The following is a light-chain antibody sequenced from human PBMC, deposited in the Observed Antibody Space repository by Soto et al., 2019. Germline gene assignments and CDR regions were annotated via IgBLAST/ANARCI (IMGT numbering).Light chain of an antibody. J-gene: IGKJ5*01. V-gene: IGKV1-33*01. CDR1: QDISNY. CDR3: QQYESLPLT. Sequence: DIQMPQSPSSLSASVGDRVTITCQASQDISNYLNWYQQKPGKAPKLLIYDASNLETGVPSRFSGSGSGTDFTFTISSLQPEDFATYYCQQYESLPLTFGQGTRLEIK. CDR2: DAS.